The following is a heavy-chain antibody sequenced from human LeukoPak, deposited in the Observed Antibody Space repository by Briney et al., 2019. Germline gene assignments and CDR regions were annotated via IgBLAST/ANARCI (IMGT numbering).Heavy chain of an antibody. CDR2: IKQDGSEK. V-gene: IGHV3-7*01. Sequence: GGSLRLSCAASGFTFSSYWMSWVRQAPGKGLEWVANIKQDGSEKYYVDSVKGRFTISRDNAKNSLYLQMNGLRAEDTAVYYCARVDPLLSFDIWGQGTMVTVSS. J-gene: IGHJ3*02. CDR1: GFTFSSYW. D-gene: IGHD2-21*01. CDR3: ARVDPLLSFDI.